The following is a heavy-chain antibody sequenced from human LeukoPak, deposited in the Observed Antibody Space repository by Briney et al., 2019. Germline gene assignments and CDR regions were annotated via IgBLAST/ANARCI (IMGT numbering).Heavy chain of an antibody. D-gene: IGHD6-13*01. CDR3: ARDIAAPGIMLFGMDV. CDR1: GYTFTGYY. V-gene: IGHV1-2*02. J-gene: IGHJ6*04. CDR2: INPNSGGT. Sequence: ASVKVSCKASGYTFTGYYMHWVRQAPGQGLEWMGWINPNSGGTNYAQKFQGRVTMTRDTSISIAYMELSRLRSAATAVYYCARDIAAPGIMLFGMDVWGKGTTVTVSS.